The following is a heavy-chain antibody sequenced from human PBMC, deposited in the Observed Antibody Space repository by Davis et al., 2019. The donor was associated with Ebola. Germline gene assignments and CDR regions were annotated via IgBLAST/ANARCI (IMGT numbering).Heavy chain of an antibody. D-gene: IGHD3-3*01. CDR2: ISAYNGNT. J-gene: IGHJ4*02. Sequence: AASVKVSCKGSGYSFTSYGISWVRQAPGQGLEWMGWISAYNGNTNYAQKLQGRVTMTTDTSTSTAYMELRSLRSDDTAVYYCARVNYDFWSGYDYWGQGTLVTVSS. CDR3: ARVNYDFWSGYDY. V-gene: IGHV1-18*01. CDR1: GYSFTSYG.